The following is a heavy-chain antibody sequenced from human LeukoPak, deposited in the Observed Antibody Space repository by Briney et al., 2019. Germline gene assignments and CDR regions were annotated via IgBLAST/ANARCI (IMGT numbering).Heavy chain of an antibody. V-gene: IGHV1-2*06. CDR1: GYTFTGYY. D-gene: IGHD3-9*01. CDR3: ARDRGHYDILTGYPTCWDY. CDR2: INPNSGGT. J-gene: IGHJ4*02. Sequence: GASVKVSCKASGYTFTGYYMHWVRQAPGQGLEWMGRINPNSGGTNYAQKFQGRVTMTRDTSISTAYMELSRLRSDDTAVYYCARDRGHYDILTGYPTCWDYWGQGTLVTVSS.